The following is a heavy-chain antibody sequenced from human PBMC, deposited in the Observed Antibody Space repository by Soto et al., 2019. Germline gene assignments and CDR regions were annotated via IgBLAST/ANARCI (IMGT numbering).Heavy chain of an antibody. CDR2: IRSKAYGGTT. J-gene: IGHJ4*02. Sequence: EVQLVESGGGLVKPGRSLRLSCTASGFTFGDYAMSWFRQAPGKGLEWVGFIRSKAYGGTTEYAASVKGRFTISRDDSKSIAYLQMNSLKTEDTAVYYCTRDRVQRETAIPYGYWGQGTLVTVSS. CDR3: TRDRVQRETAIPYGY. CDR1: GFTFGDYA. D-gene: IGHD2-21*02. V-gene: IGHV3-49*05.